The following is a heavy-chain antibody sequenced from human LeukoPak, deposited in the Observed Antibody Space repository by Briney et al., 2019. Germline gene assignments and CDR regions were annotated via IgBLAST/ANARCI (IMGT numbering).Heavy chain of an antibody. D-gene: IGHD5-24*01. V-gene: IGHV3-9*03. Sequence: GGSLRLSCAASGFTFDDYAMHWVRQAPGKGLEWVSGISWNSGNKGYADSVKGRFTISRDNAKNSLFLQMNSLRAEDVALCYCAKGGGMGWLQQYYFDYGGQGTLVTVSS. CDR2: ISWNSGNK. CDR1: GFTFDDYA. CDR3: AKGGGMGWLQQYYFDY. J-gene: IGHJ4*02.